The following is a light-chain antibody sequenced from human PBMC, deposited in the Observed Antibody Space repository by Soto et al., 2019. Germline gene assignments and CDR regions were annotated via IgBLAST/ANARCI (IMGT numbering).Light chain of an antibody. CDR1: SGHSNYD. Sequence: QSVLTQSPSASASLGASVKLTCTLSSGHSNYDIAWHQQQPEKGPRYLMKLNSDGSHFKGDGIPDRFSGSSSGAERYLTISGLQSEDEADYYCQTWGTGIHVVFGGGTKVTVL. V-gene: IGLV4-69*01. CDR3: QTWGTGIHVV. J-gene: IGLJ2*01. CDR2: LNSDGSH.